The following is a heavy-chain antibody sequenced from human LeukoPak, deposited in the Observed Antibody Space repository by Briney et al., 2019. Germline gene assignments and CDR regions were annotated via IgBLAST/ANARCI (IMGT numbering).Heavy chain of an antibody. V-gene: IGHV4-30-4*01. CDR3: AREHVAATGKDY. D-gene: IGHD6-13*01. J-gene: IGHJ4*02. Sequence: SETLSLTCTVSGGSISSGDYYWSWVRQPPGKGLEWIGYIYYIGSTYYNPSRKSRVIISVDTSRNQFSLKLSSVTAADTAVYYCAREHVAATGKDYWGQGTLVTVSS. CDR1: GGSISSGDYY. CDR2: IYYIGST.